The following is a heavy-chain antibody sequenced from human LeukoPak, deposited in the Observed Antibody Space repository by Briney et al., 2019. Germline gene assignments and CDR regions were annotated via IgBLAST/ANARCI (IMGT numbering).Heavy chain of an antibody. J-gene: IGHJ3*02. CDR2: TNTNSGGT. Sequence: ASVKVSCKASGYTXTGYYMHWVRQAPGQGLDWMGWTNTNSGGTNYAQKFQGRVTMTRDTSISTAYMELSRLRSDDTAVYYCASEVSRPYYYDSSGSDAFDIWGQGTMVTVSS. CDR1: GYTXTGYY. CDR3: ASEVSRPYYYDSSGSDAFDI. V-gene: IGHV1-2*02. D-gene: IGHD3-22*01.